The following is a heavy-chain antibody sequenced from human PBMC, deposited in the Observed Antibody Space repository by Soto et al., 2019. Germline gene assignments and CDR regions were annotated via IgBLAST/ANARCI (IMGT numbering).Heavy chain of an antibody. D-gene: IGHD6-6*01. CDR1: GYTFTSYD. CDR2: MNPNSGNT. Sequence: ASVKVSCKASGYTFTSYDINWVRQATGQGLEWMGWMNPNSGNTGYAQKFQGRVTMTRNTSISTAYMELSSLRSEDTAVYYCARGVRYSISSEEYYYYYMDVWGKAPTVTVSS. V-gene: IGHV1-8*01. J-gene: IGHJ6*03. CDR3: ARGVRYSISSEEYYYYYMDV.